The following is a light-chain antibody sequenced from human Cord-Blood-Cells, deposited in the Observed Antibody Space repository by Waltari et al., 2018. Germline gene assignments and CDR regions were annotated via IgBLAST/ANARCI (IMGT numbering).Light chain of an antibody. CDR1: QSISSY. V-gene: IGKV1-39*01. CDR2: AAS. Sequence: DIQMTQSPFSLSASVGDRVTITCRASQSISSYLNWYQQKPGKAPKLLIYAASSLQSGVPSRFGGSGSGTDFTLTISSLQPEDFATYYCQQSYSTPYTFGQGTKLEIK. J-gene: IGKJ2*01. CDR3: QQSYSTPYT.